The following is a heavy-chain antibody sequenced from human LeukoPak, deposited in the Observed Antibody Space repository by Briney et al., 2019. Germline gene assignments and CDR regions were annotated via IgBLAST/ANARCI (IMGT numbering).Heavy chain of an antibody. V-gene: IGHV1-2*02. CDR2: INPNSGGT. J-gene: IGHJ1*01. D-gene: IGHD3-3*01. CDR1: GYTFTGYY. Sequence: ASVKVSCTASGYTFTGYYMHWVRQAPGQGLEWMGWINPNSGGTNYAQKFQGRVTMTRDTSISTAYMELSRLRSDDTAVYYCARDVPGGDFWSGYRQTTEYFQHWGQGTLVTVSS. CDR3: ARDVPGGDFWSGYRQTTEYFQH.